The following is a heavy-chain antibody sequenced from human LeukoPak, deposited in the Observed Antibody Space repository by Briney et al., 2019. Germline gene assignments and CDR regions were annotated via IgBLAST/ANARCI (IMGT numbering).Heavy chain of an antibody. Sequence: PGGSLRLSCAASGFTVSSNYMSWVRQAPGKGLEWVSVIYSGGSTYYADSVKGRFTIPRDNSKNTLYLQMNSLRAEDTAVYYCARDLLRGSGSYDYWGQGTLVTVSS. J-gene: IGHJ4*02. CDR1: GFTVSSNY. D-gene: IGHD3-10*01. CDR3: ARDLLRGSGSYDY. CDR2: IYSGGST. V-gene: IGHV3-66*01.